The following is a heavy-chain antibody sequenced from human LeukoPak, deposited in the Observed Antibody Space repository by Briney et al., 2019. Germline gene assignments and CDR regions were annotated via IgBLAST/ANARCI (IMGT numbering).Heavy chain of an antibody. CDR1: GYTFTSYG. CDR3: AREGGVVGALDY. D-gene: IGHD1-26*01. Sequence: ASVKVSCKASGYTFTSYGISWVRQAPGQGLEWMGWIKGYNGDTNYAQKFQGRVTMTTDTSTSTAHMELRSLRSDDTAVYYCAREGGVVGALDYWGQGTLVTVSS. J-gene: IGHJ4*02. V-gene: IGHV1-18*01. CDR2: IKGYNGDT.